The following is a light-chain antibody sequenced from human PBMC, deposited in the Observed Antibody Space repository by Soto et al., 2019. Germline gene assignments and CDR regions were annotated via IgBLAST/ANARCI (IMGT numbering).Light chain of an antibody. V-gene: IGLV2-14*01. J-gene: IGLJ3*02. CDR3: SSKTSSSTRV. CDR2: EVF. CDR1: SSDVGGYNY. Sequence: QSVLTQPASLSGSPGQSITISCTGTSSDVGGYNYVSWYQQHPGKAPKLIIYEVFNRPSGVSSRFSGSKYGNTASLTISGLQAEDEADYYCSSKTSSSTRVFGGGTKVTVL.